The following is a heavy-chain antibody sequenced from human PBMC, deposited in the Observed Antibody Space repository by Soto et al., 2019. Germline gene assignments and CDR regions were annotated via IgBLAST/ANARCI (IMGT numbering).Heavy chain of an antibody. CDR2: ISGSSGNA. J-gene: IGHJ4*02. V-gene: IGHV1-18*01. CDR1: GYTFTKYG. Sequence: QVQLVQSGAEVKNPGASVKVSCKPSGYTFTKYGVGWVRQAPGQGLEWMGWISGSSGNANYAEKVQGRITLTTDTATSTAYIELRSLRSDDKAVYYCAREMAGLGGEYDYWGQGTLVTVSS. D-gene: IGHD3-16*01. CDR3: AREMAGLGGEYDY.